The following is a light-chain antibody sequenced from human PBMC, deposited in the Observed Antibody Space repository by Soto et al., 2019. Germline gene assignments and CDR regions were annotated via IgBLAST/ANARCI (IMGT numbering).Light chain of an antibody. CDR1: SSDVGGYNY. V-gene: IGLV2-14*01. Sequence: QSALTQPASVSGSPGQSITISCTGTSSDVGGYNYVSWYQQHPGKAPKLIIYEVSNRPSGVSNRFSGSKSGNTASLTISGLQAEDEADYYCSSYADNNIFVFGTGTKVTVL. CDR3: SSYADNNIFV. J-gene: IGLJ1*01. CDR2: EVS.